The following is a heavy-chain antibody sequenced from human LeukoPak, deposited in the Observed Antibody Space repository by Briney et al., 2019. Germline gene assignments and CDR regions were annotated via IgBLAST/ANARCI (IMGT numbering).Heavy chain of an antibody. CDR3: ARVGYCSSSTCRNYFDY. CDR2: ITGSTNYM. J-gene: IGHJ4*02. D-gene: IGHD2-2*01. V-gene: IGHV3-21*01. Sequence: KPGGSLRLSCAASGFPLSGYSMNWVRQAPGKGLEWVSSITGSTNYMYYADSVKGRFTISRDNAKNSLYLQMNSLRAEDTAVYYCARVGYCSSSTCRNYFDYWGQGTLVTVSS. CDR1: GFPLSGYS.